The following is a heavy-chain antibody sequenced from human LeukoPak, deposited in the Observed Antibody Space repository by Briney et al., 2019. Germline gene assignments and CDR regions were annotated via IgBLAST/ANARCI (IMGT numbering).Heavy chain of an antibody. J-gene: IGHJ4*02. CDR1: GFTFSNYW. Sequence: GGSLRLSCAVSGFTFSNYWMHWVRQAPGKGLVWVSCINGDGTVTFYADSVKGRFTISRDNAKNTLFLQMNSLRAEDTAVYYCTPGGGRGTLVTVSS. CDR2: INGDGTVT. CDR3: TPG. D-gene: IGHD3-10*01. V-gene: IGHV3-74*01.